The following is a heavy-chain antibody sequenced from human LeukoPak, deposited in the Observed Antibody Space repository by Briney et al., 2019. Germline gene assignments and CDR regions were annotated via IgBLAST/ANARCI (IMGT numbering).Heavy chain of an antibody. J-gene: IGHJ4*02. CDR1: GFTFSSYS. D-gene: IGHD6-6*01. V-gene: IGHV3-21*01. CDR3: ARRYSSSSSSDY. CDR2: ISSSSSYI. Sequence: GGSLRLSCAASGFTFSSYSMNWVRQAPGRGLEWVSSISSSSSYIYYADSVKGRFTISRDNAKNSLYLQMNSLRAEDTAVYYCARRYSSSSSSDYWGQGTLVTVSS.